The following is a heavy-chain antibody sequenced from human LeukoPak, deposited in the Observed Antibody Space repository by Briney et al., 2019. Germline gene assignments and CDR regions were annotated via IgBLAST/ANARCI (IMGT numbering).Heavy chain of an antibody. J-gene: IGHJ3*02. Sequence: SGTLSLTCTVSGGSISSYYWSWIRQPPGKGLEWIGYIYYSGSTNYNPSLKSRVTISVDTSKNQFSLKLSSVTAADTAVYYCARGATISVAFDIWGQGTMVTVSS. CDR3: ARGATISVAFDI. D-gene: IGHD5-24*01. V-gene: IGHV4-59*01. CDR2: IYYSGST. CDR1: GGSISSYY.